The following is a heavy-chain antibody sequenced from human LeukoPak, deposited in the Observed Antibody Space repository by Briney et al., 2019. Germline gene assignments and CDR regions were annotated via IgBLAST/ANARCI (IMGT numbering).Heavy chain of an antibody. Sequence: QAGGSLRLSCAASGFTFGTYAMSWVRQAPGKGLEWVSSISDNGYTTYYADSVRGRFTISRDNSKNTLYLQMIGLRAEDTAVCFCAKYYYDGSGYYDAAPLDSWGQGTLVTVFS. CDR2: ISDNGYTT. D-gene: IGHD3-22*01. V-gene: IGHV3-23*01. J-gene: IGHJ4*02. CDR1: GFTFGTYA. CDR3: AKYYYDGSGYYDAAPLDS.